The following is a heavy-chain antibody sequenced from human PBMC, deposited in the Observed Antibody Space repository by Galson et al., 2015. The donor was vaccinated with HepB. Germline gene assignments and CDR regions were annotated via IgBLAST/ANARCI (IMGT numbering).Heavy chain of an antibody. J-gene: IGHJ6*02. CDR1: GFTFSSHA. CDR2: ISGSGDST. CDR3: AKNRALFYYYYGMDV. D-gene: IGHD2/OR15-2a*01. Sequence: SLRLSCAASGFTFSSHAMSWVRQAPGKGLEWVSAISGSGDSTYYADSVKGRFTISRDNSNNTLYLQMNSLRAEDTAVYYCAKNRALFYYYYGMDVWGQGTTVTVSS. V-gene: IGHV3-23*01.